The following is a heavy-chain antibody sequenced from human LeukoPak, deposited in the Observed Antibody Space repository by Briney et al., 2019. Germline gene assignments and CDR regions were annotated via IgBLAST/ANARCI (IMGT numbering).Heavy chain of an antibody. CDR3: ARGYSNGGDY. V-gene: IGHV1-18*01. Sequence: GASVKVSCKASRGTFSSYGISWVRQAPGQGLEWMGWISAYNGNTNYAQKLQGRVTMTTDTSTSTAYMELRSLRSNDTAVYFCARGYSNGGDYWGQGTLVAVSS. CDR1: RGTFSSYG. J-gene: IGHJ4*02. D-gene: IGHD6-19*01. CDR2: ISAYNGNT.